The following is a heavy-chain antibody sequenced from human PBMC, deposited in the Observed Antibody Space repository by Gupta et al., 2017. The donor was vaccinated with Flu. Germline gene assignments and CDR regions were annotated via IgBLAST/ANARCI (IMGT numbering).Heavy chain of an antibody. Sequence: LNGVRQATGQGLEWMGWMNPNSGNTGYAQKFQGRVTMTRNTAISTAYMELSSLRSEDTAVYYCARVAAAGNYYYYYGMDVWGQGTKGTVS. D-gene: IGHD6-13*01. V-gene: IGHV1-8*01. J-gene: IGHJ6*02. CDR3: ARVAAAGNYYYYYGMDV. CDR2: MNPNSGNT.